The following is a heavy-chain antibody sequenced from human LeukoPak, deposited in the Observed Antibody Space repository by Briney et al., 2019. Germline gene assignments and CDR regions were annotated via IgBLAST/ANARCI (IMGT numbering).Heavy chain of an antibody. V-gene: IGHV3-30*03. Sequence: PGGSLRLSCAASGFTVSSNYMSWVRQAPGKGLEWVAVISYDGSKTYYGDSVKGRFTISRDNSKKMLYLETNSLRPGDAAVYYCARDRGGGYANYYGMDVWGRGTTVTVAS. CDR1: GFTVSSNY. J-gene: IGHJ6*02. CDR2: ISYDGSKT. CDR3: ARDRGGGYANYYGMDV. D-gene: IGHD5-12*01.